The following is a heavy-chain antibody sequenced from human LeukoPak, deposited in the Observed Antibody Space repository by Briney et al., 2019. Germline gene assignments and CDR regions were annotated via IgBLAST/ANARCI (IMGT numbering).Heavy chain of an antibody. D-gene: IGHD3-10*01. CDR3: SRADYYGSGSPISLDV. CDR1: GFTFSDYY. Sequence: GSLRLSCAASGFTFSDYYMSWVRQAPGKGLEWVGFIRSKTYGETTEYAASVKGRFTISRDDSKSIAYLQMNSLKTEDTAVYYCSRADYYGSGSPISLDVWGKGTTVTVSS. J-gene: IGHJ6*04. CDR2: IRSKTYGETT. V-gene: IGHV3-49*04.